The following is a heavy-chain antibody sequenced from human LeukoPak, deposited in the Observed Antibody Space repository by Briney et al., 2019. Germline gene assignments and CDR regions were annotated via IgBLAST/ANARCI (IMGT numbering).Heavy chain of an antibody. Sequence: GRSLRLSCAASAFTFSTYAMTSVRQAAGKGLELVSAISGSDGSTYYANSVKGLFIISRDNSKSTLYLQMNGLRAEDKAVYYCAKGRAGYSYGYGIDYWGQGTLVTVSS. V-gene: IGHV3-23*01. D-gene: IGHD5-18*01. CDR3: AKGRAGYSYGYGIDY. CDR2: ISGSDGST. CDR1: AFTFSTYA. J-gene: IGHJ4*02.